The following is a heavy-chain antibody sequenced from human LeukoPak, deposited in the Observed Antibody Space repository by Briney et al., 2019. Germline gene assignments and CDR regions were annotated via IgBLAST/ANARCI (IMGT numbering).Heavy chain of an antibody. CDR2: IYYSGST. Sequence: SATLSLTCTVSGGSISNYYWTWIRQAPGKGLEWIGYIYYSGSTNYNPSLKSRVTISVDTSKNQFSLKLSSVTAADTAMYYCARASDRLQPPDYWGQGTLVTVSS. V-gene: IGHV4-59*01. D-gene: IGHD4-11*01. J-gene: IGHJ4*02. CDR1: GGSISNYY. CDR3: ARASDRLQPPDY.